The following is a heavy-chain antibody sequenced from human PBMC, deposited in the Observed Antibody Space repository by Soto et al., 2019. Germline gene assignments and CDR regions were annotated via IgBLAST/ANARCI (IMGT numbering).Heavy chain of an antibody. D-gene: IGHD2-2*01. Sequence: PGGSLRLSCAASGFTFSDYYMSWIRQAPGKGLEWVSYISSSGSTIYYADSVKGRVTISVDTSKNQFSLKLSSVTAADTAVYYCARHVLVPAAEHYNWFDPWGQGTLVTVSS. J-gene: IGHJ5*02. CDR2: ISSSGSTI. CDR1: GFTFSDYY. CDR3: ARHVLVPAAEHYNWFDP. V-gene: IGHV3-11*01.